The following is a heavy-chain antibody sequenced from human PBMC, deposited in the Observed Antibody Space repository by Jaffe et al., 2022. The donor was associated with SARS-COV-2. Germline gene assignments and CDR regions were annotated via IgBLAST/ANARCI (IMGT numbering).Heavy chain of an antibody. J-gene: IGHJ4*02. CDR2: IGVYNGNT. D-gene: IGHD6-13*01. CDR3: ARARDSSGWYIFGY. Sequence: QVQLVQSGAEVKMPGASVKVSCKASGYDFTTYGISWVRQAPGQGLEWMGRIGVYNGNTVYAQKFQGRVTMTTDTSTSAAYMELRSLSPDDTAVYYCARARDSSGWYIFGYWGQGTLVTVSS. V-gene: IGHV1-18*01. CDR1: GYDFTTYG.